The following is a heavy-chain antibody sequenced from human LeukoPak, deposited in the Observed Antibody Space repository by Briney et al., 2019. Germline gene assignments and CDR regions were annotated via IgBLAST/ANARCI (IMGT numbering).Heavy chain of an antibody. Sequence: GGSLRLSCAASGFTVDSNYLSWVRQAPGKGLEWVSTIYTGGNTYYAASVKGRFTISRDNSKNTLYLQMNSLRAEDTAVYYCAKPRRSRGYCSSTSCQDAFDIWGQGTMVTVSS. V-gene: IGHV3-53*01. D-gene: IGHD2-2*01. J-gene: IGHJ3*02. CDR2: IYTGGNT. CDR1: GFTVDSNY. CDR3: AKPRRSRGYCSSTSCQDAFDI.